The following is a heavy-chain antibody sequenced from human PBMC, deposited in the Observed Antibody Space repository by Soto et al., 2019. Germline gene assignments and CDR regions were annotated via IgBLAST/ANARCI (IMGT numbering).Heavy chain of an antibody. CDR2: INHSGST. D-gene: IGHD3-22*01. V-gene: IGHV4-34*01. J-gene: IGHJ6*02. CDR3: ARGYDSSGYYMDV. CDR1: GGSFSGYY. Sequence: SETLSLTCAVYGGSFSGYYWSLLRQPPGKGLEWIGEINHSGSTNYNPSLKSRVTISVDTSKNQFSLKLSSVTAADTAVYYCARGYDSSGYYMDVWGQGTTVTVSS.